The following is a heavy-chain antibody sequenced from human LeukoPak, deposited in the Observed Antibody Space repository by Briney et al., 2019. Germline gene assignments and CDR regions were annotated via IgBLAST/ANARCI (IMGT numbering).Heavy chain of an antibody. V-gene: IGHV4-4*02. J-gene: IGHJ2*01. CDR3: ARDRPGSYWYFDL. Sequence: NPSETLSLTCTVSSGAISTSHWLSWVRQPPGKGLEWIGEIYGSGNTNYNPSLKSRVTMSVDKTRIHLSLKLHSVTAADTAVYYCARDRPGSYWYFDLWGRGTLVTVSS. CDR1: SGAISTSHW. D-gene: IGHD3-10*01. CDR2: IYGSGNT.